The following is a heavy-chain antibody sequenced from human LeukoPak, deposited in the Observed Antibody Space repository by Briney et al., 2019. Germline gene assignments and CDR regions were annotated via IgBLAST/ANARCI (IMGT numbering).Heavy chain of an antibody. Sequence: SETLSFTCAVYGGSFSGYYWSWIRQPPGKGLEWIGEINHSGSTNYNPSLKSRVTISVDTSKNQFSLKLSSVTAADTAVYYCARGQVDTAMVNAFDIWGQGTMVTVSS. D-gene: IGHD5-18*01. CDR2: INHSGST. J-gene: IGHJ3*02. CDR3: ARGQVDTAMVNAFDI. CDR1: GGSFSGYY. V-gene: IGHV4-34*01.